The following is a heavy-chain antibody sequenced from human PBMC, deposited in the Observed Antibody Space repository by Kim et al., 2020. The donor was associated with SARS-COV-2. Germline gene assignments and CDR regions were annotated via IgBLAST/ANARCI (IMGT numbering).Heavy chain of an antibody. Sequence: GESLKISCKGSEYKFDDYWIAWVRQMPGKGLEWMGIIHPDESQTRYSPSFQGQVTISVDKSISTAYLQWSSLKASDSAMYYCARHRAAGGGYYYGMDFWGQGTAVTVSS. J-gene: IGHJ6*02. D-gene: IGHD6-13*01. CDR1: EYKFDDYW. V-gene: IGHV5-51*01. CDR2: IHPDESQT. CDR3: ARHRAAGGGYYYGMDF.